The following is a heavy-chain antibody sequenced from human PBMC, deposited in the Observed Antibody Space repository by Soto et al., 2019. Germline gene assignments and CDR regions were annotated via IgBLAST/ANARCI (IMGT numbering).Heavy chain of an antibody. CDR3: ARAPGIAAAGGGGFDY. Sequence: PSESLSLNCAVSVGSIRSGGYSWSWILQPPGKGLEWIGYIYHSGSTYYNPSLKSRVTISVDRSKNQFSLKLSSVTAADTAVYYCARAPGIAAAGGGGFDYWGQGTLVTVSS. D-gene: IGHD6-13*01. CDR1: VGSIRSGGYS. V-gene: IGHV4-30-2*01. J-gene: IGHJ4*02. CDR2: IYHSGST.